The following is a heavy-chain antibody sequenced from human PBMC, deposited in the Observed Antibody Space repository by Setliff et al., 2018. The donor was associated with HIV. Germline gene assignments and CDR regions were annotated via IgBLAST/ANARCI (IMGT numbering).Heavy chain of an antibody. V-gene: IGHV1-2*06. CDR2: ISPDNGAA. CDR1: GYMILGYK. J-gene: IGHJ3*01. CDR3: ARPRVFDSCDV. Sequence: GASVKVSCKAIGYMILGYKMSWVRQAPGQGLEWIGRISPDNGAAEYAPKFQGRVRMTLDTSISTAYLEIPRLTSDDAAVYYGARPRVFDSCDVWGQGTLVTVSS.